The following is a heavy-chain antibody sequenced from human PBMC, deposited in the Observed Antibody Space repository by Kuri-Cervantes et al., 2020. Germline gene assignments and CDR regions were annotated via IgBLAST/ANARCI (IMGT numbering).Heavy chain of an antibody. J-gene: IGHJ6*02. CDR2: ISGSSSTI. Sequence: GGSLRLSCAASGFTFSSYSMNWVRQAPGKGLEWVSYISGSSSTIYYADSVKGRFTISRDNAKNSLYLQMNSLRDEDTAVYYCATEHRLLWFGELSRYYYYGMDVWGQGTTVTVSS. CDR3: ATEHRLLWFGELSRYYYYGMDV. V-gene: IGHV3-48*02. CDR1: GFTFSSYS. D-gene: IGHD3-10*01.